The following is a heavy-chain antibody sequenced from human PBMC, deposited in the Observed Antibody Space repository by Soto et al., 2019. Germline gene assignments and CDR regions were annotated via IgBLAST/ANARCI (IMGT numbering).Heavy chain of an antibody. D-gene: IGHD6-6*01. CDR1: GYTFTGYY. Sequence: QVQLVQSGAEVKKPGASVKVSCKASGYTFTGYYMHWVRQAPGQGLEWMGWINPNSGGTNYAQKLQGRVTMTRDTSMSTAYMELSRLRSDDTAVYYCWRGPSASHCYHGMDVWGQGTTVTVSS. J-gene: IGHJ6*02. CDR2: INPNSGGT. CDR3: WRGPSASHCYHGMDV. V-gene: IGHV1-2*02.